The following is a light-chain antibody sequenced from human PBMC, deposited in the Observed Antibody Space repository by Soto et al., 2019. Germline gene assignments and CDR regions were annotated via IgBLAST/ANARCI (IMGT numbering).Light chain of an antibody. CDR1: SSNIANNY. J-gene: IGLJ2*01. CDR3: GTWDTSLNAGV. CDR2: NDN. Sequence: QSVLTQPPSVSAAPGQRVTISCSGSSSNIANNYVSWYQQLPGTAPKLLIYNDNKRYSGIPDRFSGSKSGTSATLGITGLQTGDEADYYCGTWDTSLNAGVFGGGTKVTVL. V-gene: IGLV1-51*01.